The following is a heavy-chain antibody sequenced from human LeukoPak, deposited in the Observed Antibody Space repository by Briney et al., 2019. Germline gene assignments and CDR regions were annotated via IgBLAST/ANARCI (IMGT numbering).Heavy chain of an antibody. D-gene: IGHD3-10*02. J-gene: IGHJ3*01. CDR2: INWNGGST. V-gene: IGHV3-20*04. CDR1: GFTFDDHA. CDR3: ARDMLLEDAFDL. Sequence: PGGSLRLSCEVSGFTFDDHAINWVRRGPGKGLEWVANINWNGGSTGYGDSVKGRFTISRDNTKNSVFLQVHSLRGDDTALYYCARDMLLEDAFDLWGQGTMVIVSS.